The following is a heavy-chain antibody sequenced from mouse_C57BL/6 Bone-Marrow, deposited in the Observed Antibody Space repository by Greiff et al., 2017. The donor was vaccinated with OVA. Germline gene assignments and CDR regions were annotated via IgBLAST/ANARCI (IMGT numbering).Heavy chain of an antibody. J-gene: IGHJ4*01. D-gene: IGHD1-1*01. CDR3: TRDQITTPYYAMDY. V-gene: IGHV5-9-1*02. Sequence: EVKVVESGEGLVKPGGSLKLSCAASGFTFSSYAMSWVRQTPEKRLEWVAYISSGGDYIYYADTVKGRFTISRDNARNTLYLQMSSLKSEDTAMYYCTRDQITTPYYAMDYWGQGTSVTVSS. CDR2: ISSGGDYI. CDR1: GFTFSSYA.